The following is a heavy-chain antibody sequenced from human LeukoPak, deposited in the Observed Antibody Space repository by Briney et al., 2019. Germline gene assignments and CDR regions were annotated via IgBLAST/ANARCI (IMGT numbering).Heavy chain of an antibody. CDR3: ARGTYYYEF. CDR2: MNQFGTEI. V-gene: IGHV3-7*04. CDR1: KFTFSDYH. Sequence: SGGSLRLSCAASKFTFSDYHMTWVRQAPGKGPEWVAYMNQFGTEIKYLDSVKGRFTISRDNAKNSLYLWMTSLTADDTAVYYCARGTYYYEFWGQGTLVIVSS. D-gene: IGHD3/OR15-3a*01. J-gene: IGHJ4*02.